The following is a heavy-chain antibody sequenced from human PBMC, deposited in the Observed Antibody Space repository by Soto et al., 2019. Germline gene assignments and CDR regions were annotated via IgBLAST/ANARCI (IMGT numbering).Heavy chain of an antibody. J-gene: IGHJ6*02. V-gene: IGHV4-38-2*01. CDR3: ARTFDYYGMDV. CDR2: IYHAGSV. CDR1: GYSIASGYY. Sequence: PSETLSLTCAVSGYSIASGYYWAWIRQSPGKGLEWIGSIYHAGSVYYNPSLNSRVAVSLDTSKNQFSLKLTSVTAADTAVYYCARTFDYYGMDVSGQGTTLTVYS.